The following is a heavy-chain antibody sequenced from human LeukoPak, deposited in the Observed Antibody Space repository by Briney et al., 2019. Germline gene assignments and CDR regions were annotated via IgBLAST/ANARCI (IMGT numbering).Heavy chain of an antibody. CDR2: IYYSGST. V-gene: IGHV4-59*01. CDR3: ARVGSYDFWSGSLNWFDP. CDR1: GGSISSYY. Sequence: SETLSLTCTVSGGSISSYYWSWIRQPPGKGLEWIGYIYYSGSTNYNPSLKSRATISVDTSKNQFSLKLSSVTVADTAVYYCARVGSYDFWSGSLNWFDPWGQGTLVTVSS. J-gene: IGHJ5*02. D-gene: IGHD3-3*01.